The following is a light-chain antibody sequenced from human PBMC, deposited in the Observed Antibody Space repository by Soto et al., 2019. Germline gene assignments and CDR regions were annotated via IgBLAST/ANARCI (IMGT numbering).Light chain of an antibody. V-gene: IGKV1-6*01. J-gene: IGKJ1*01. Sequence: IQMTQSPSSLSASVGGGVTITCRASQSVSRFLNWYQQKPGKAPKLLIYAASSLQSGVPSRFSGSGSGTDFTLTISSLQPEDFATYYCLQDYNYPRTFGQGTKVDIK. CDR2: AAS. CDR1: QSVSRF. CDR3: LQDYNYPRT.